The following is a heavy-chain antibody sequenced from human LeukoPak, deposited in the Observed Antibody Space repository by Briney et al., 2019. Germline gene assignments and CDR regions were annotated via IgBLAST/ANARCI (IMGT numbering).Heavy chain of an antibody. J-gene: IGHJ4*02. CDR3: ARQSGRSLFDY. Sequence: PSETLSLTCTVPGGSISSSSYYWGWIRQPPGKGLEWIGSIYYSGSTYYNPSLKSRVTISVDTSKNQFSLKLSSVTAADTAVYYCARQSGRSLFDYWGQGTLVTVSS. V-gene: IGHV4-39*01. CDR1: GGSISSSSYY. CDR2: IYYSGST. D-gene: IGHD1-1*01.